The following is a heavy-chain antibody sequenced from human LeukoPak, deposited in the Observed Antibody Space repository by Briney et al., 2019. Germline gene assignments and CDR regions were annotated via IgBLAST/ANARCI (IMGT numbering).Heavy chain of an antibody. CDR1: GGTFSING. D-gene: IGHD3-10*01. J-gene: IGHJ3*02. Sequence: SVKVSCKAAGGTFSINGISWVRQAPGQGLEWMGRIIPILGIANYAQKFQGRVTITADKSTSTAYMELSSLRSEDTAVYYCARALWFGESRGYCYDFCIWGPVTMVTVSS. CDR3: ARALWFGESRGYCYDFCI. V-gene: IGHV1-69*04. CDR2: IIPILGIA.